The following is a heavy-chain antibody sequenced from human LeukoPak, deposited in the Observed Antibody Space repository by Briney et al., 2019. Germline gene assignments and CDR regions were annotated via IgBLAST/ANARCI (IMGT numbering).Heavy chain of an antibody. J-gene: IGHJ5*02. CDR3: ARGIATAANEDRFDP. CDR2: ISWNSGSI. Sequence: GRSLRLSCAASDFRFDDYAMHWVRQAPGKGLEWVSGISWNSGSIDYVDSVKGRFTISRDNSKNTLYLQMNSLRAEDTAVYYCARGIATAANEDRFDPWGQGTLVTVSS. CDR1: DFRFDDYA. V-gene: IGHV3-9*01. D-gene: IGHD6-13*01.